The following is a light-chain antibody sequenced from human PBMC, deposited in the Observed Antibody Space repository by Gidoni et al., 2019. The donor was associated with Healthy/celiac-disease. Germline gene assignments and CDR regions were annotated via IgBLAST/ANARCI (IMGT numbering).Light chain of an antibody. J-gene: IGKJ1*01. CDR2: DAS. CDR3: QQRSNWPPT. CDR1: QSVSSY. Sequence: ELVLTQSPATLSLSPGERATLSCRASQSVSSYLDWYQQKPGQAPRLLIYDASNRATGIPARFSGSGSGTDFTLTISSLEPEDFAVYYCQQRSNWPPTFGQGTKVEIK. V-gene: IGKV3-11*01.